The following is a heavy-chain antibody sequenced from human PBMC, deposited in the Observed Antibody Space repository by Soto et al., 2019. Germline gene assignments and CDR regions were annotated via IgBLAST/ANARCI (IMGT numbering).Heavy chain of an antibody. V-gene: IGHV3-23*01. Sequence: EEQLLESGGGLVQHGGSLRLSCAVSGFTFRDYGMSWVRQAPGQGLEWVSAISGRGDRTYYADSVKGRFTISRDNSKNTLYLQMNTLRAEDTAIYFCAKDVFADSKPFDYWGQGTLVTVSS. CDR1: GFTFRDYG. CDR3: AKDVFADSKPFDY. D-gene: IGHD2-21*01. J-gene: IGHJ4*02. CDR2: ISGRGDRT.